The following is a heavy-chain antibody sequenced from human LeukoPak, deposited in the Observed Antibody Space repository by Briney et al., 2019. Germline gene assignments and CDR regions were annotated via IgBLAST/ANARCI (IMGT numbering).Heavy chain of an antibody. CDR1: GFAFSIYT. Sequence: GGSLRLSCVASGFAFSIYTMNWVRQAPGRGLEWVSGIDGGGATTYYVDSVKGRFAISRDNSENTLYLQLSSLTAEDTAVYYCAKELRGHVGWPFDYWGQGTLVTVSS. V-gene: IGHV3-23*01. J-gene: IGHJ4*02. CDR2: IDGGGATT. D-gene: IGHD6-19*01. CDR3: AKELRGHVGWPFDY.